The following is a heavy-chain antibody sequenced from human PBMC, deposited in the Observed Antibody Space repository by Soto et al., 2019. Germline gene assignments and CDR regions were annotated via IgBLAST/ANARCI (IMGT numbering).Heavy chain of an antibody. CDR1: GGSFSGYY. CDR3: ARGVPMIVEAQRDAPDKYYFDS. CDR2: INHSGST. V-gene: IGHV4-34*01. Sequence: PSETLSFTCAVYGGSFSGYYWSWIRQPPGKGLEWIGEINHSGSTNSNPSLKSRVTISVDTSKNQFSLKLSSVTAADRAVYHCARGVPMIVEAQRDAPDKYYFDSWGQGTQVTVSS. D-gene: IGHD3-22*01. J-gene: IGHJ4*02.